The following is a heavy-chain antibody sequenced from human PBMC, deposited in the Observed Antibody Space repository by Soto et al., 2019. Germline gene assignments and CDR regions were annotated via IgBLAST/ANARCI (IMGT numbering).Heavy chain of an antibody. V-gene: IGHV3-23*01. CDR1: EFTFSNYA. D-gene: IGHD2-21*01. Sequence: GGSLRLSCAASEFTFSNYAMSWVRQAPGKGLEWVSTISGSGGSTYYADSVKGRFTISRDNSKNTLYVQMNSLRAEDTAVYYCAKDDWAYCFVEYWGQGTVVSVP. CDR3: AKDDWAYCFVEY. CDR2: ISGSGGST. J-gene: IGHJ4*02.